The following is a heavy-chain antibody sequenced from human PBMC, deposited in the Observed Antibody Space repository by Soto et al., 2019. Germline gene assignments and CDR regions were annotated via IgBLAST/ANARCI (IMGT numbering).Heavy chain of an antibody. Sequence: AVGSLRLSCSASGFTFSSYAMHWVRQAPGKGLEYVSAISSNGGSTYYADSVKGRFTISRDNSKNTLYLQMSSLRAEDTAVYYCVKDRYYYDSSGPCFDYWGQGTLVTVSS. CDR2: ISSNGGST. D-gene: IGHD3-22*01. CDR3: VKDRYYYDSSGPCFDY. V-gene: IGHV3-64D*06. CDR1: GFTFSSYA. J-gene: IGHJ4*02.